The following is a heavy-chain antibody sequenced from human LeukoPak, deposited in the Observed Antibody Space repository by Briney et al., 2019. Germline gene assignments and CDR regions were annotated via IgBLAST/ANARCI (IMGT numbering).Heavy chain of an antibody. J-gene: IGHJ4*02. V-gene: IGHV3-74*01. D-gene: IGHD3-10*01. Sequence: PGGSLRLSCAASRFSFSNYWMNWVRQAPGKGLGWVSRVKSDGSNPSYADSVKGRFTISRDNAENMLYLQMNTLGAEDTAVYYCARDIVSGSGSLDYWGQGTLVTVSS. CDR3: ARDIVSGSGSLDY. CDR2: VKSDGSNP. CDR1: RFSFSNYW.